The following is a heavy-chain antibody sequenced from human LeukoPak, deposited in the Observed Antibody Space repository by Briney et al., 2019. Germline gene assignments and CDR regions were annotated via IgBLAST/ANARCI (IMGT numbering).Heavy chain of an antibody. CDR2: IRYDGSNK. V-gene: IGHV3-30*02. CDR3: AKDSRYSSSWATSWSTIYYYGMDV. D-gene: IGHD6-13*01. J-gene: IGHJ6*02. Sequence: PGGSLRLSCAASGFTFSSYGMHWVRQAPGKGLEWVAFIRYDGSNKHYADSVKGRFTISRDNSKNTLYLQMNSLRAEDTAVYYCAKDSRYSSSWATSWSTIYYYGMDVWGQGTTVTVSS. CDR1: GFTFSSYG.